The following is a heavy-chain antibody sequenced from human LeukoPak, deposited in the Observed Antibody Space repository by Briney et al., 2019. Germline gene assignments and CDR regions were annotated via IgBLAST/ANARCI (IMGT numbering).Heavy chain of an antibody. CDR3: ARVPITMVRGVIRDWFDP. J-gene: IGHJ5*02. Sequence: ASVKVSCKASGYTFTGYYMHWVRQAPGQGLEWMGWINPNSGGTNYAQKFQGRVTITRDTSISTAYIELRRLRSDDTAVYYCARVPITMVRGVIRDWFDPWGQGTLVTVSS. D-gene: IGHD3-10*01. CDR1: GYTFTGYY. V-gene: IGHV1-2*02. CDR2: INPNSGGT.